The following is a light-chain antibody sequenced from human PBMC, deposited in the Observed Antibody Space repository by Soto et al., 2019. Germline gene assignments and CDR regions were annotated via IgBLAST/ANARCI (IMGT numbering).Light chain of an antibody. J-gene: IGLJ2*01. CDR3: QTWGTGIPV. CDR1: RGHSSNA. CDR2: LNGDGSH. V-gene: IGLV4-69*01. Sequence: QPVLTQSPSASASLGASVKLTCTLSRGHSSNAIAWHQQQPEKGPRYLMKLNGDGSHSKGDGIPDRFSGSSSGAERYLTISSLQSEDEADYYCQTWGTGIPVFGGGTKLTVL.